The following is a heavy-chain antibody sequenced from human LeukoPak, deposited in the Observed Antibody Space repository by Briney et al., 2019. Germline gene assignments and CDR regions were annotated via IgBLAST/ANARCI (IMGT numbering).Heavy chain of an antibody. D-gene: IGHD4-17*01. J-gene: IGHJ4*02. V-gene: IGHV3-23*01. CDR3: ARLDGDFTPFDY. CDR1: GFAFRTSA. CDR2: ISGSGDST. Sequence: GGSLRLSCVASGFAFRTSAMSWAMSWVRQAPGKGLEWVSLISGSGDSTYYADSVKGRFTISRDTSKNTLFLQMNSLRAEDTAVYYCARLDGDFTPFDYWGQGTLVTVSS.